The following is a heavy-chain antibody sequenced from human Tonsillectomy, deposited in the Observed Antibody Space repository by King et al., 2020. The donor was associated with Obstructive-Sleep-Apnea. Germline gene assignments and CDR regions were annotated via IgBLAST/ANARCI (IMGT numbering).Heavy chain of an antibody. CDR2: IYYSGST. Sequence: QLQESGPGLVKPSQTLSLTCTVSGGSISSGDYYWSWIRQPPGKGLEWIGYIYYSGSTYYNPSLKSRVTISVDTSKNQFSLQLSPVTAADTAVYYCARDRCSGGSCSLDYWGQGTLVTVSS. CDR3: ARDRCSGGSCSLDY. V-gene: IGHV4-30-4*01. J-gene: IGHJ4*02. D-gene: IGHD2-15*01. CDR1: GGSISSGDYY.